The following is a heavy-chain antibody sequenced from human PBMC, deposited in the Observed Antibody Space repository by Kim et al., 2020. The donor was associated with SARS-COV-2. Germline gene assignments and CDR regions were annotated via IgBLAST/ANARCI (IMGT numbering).Heavy chain of an antibody. J-gene: IGHJ4*02. D-gene: IGHD6-6*01. CDR3: AKAAYSSSGYYFDY. V-gene: IGHV3-33*06. CDR2: IWYDGSNK. CDR1: GFTFSSYA. Sequence: GGSLRLSCAASGFTFSSYAMHWVRQAPGKGLEWVAVIWYDGSNKYYADSVKGRFTISRDNSKNTLYLQMNSLRAEDTAVYYCAKAAYSSSGYYFDYWGQGTLVTVSS.